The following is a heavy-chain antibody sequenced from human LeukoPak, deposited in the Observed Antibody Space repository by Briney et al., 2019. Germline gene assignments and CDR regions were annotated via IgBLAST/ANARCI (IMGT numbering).Heavy chain of an antibody. D-gene: IGHD6-13*01. CDR3: ARHMGIAAAGSKKDAFDI. Sequence: SETLSLTCTVSGGSISSYHWSWIRQPPGKGLEWIGYIYYSGSTNYNPSLKRRVTISVDTSKNQFSLKLSSVTAADTAVYYCARHMGIAAAGSKKDAFDIWGQGTMVTVSS. CDR2: IYYSGST. J-gene: IGHJ3*02. CDR1: GGSISSYH. V-gene: IGHV4-59*08.